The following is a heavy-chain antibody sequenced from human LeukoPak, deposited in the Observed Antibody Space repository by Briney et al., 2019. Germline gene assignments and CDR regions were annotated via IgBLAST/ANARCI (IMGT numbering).Heavy chain of an antibody. J-gene: IGHJ4*02. Sequence: SETLSLTCAVYGGSFSVYYWSWIRQPPGKGLEWIGEINHSGSTNYNPSLKSRVTISVDTSKNQFSLKLSSVTAADTAVYYCARHSLPGDEGNYWGQGTLVTVSS. CDR1: GGSFSVYY. V-gene: IGHV4-34*01. CDR3: ARHSLPGDEGNY. CDR2: INHSGST. D-gene: IGHD2-21*02.